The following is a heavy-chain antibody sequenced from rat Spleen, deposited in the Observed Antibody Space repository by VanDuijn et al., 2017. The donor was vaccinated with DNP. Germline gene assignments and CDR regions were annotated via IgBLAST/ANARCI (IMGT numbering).Heavy chain of an antibody. J-gene: IGHJ1*01. V-gene: IGHV5-7*01. D-gene: IGHD3-1*01. Sequence: EVQLVESGGDLVQPGGSLKLSCVASGFTFSDYNLAWVRQTPKEGLEWVSSISYDGGNTYHPDSVKGRFTISRDNAKSSPYLQMNSLKPEDTATYYCARGSTSIYWYFDFWGPGTMVTVSS. CDR1: GFTFSDYN. CDR2: ISYDGGNT. CDR3: ARGSTSIYWYFDF.